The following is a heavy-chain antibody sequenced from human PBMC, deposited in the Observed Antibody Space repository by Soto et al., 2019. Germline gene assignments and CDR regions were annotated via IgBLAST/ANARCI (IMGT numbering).Heavy chain of an antibody. Sequence: EVQLVESGGGLVQPGGSLRLSCAASGFTFSTYDMHWVRQAPGKGLEWVSAIGTQHDAYYPDSVKGRVTTSRENAKNSLYLQMNSLRAGDTAVYFCARQASYWEGGGGWFDPWGQGTLVTVSS. CDR2: IGTQHDA. CDR3: ARQASYWEGGGGWFDP. CDR1: GFTFSTYD. J-gene: IGHJ5*02. V-gene: IGHV3-13*01. D-gene: IGHD2-8*02.